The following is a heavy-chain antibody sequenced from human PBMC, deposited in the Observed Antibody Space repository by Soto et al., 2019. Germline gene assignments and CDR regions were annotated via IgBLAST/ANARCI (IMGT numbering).Heavy chain of an antibody. J-gene: IGHJ6*02. V-gene: IGHV4-4*07. Sequence: SETLSLTCTVSGDSLGNYYWFWIRQPVGKGLEWIGRASSSGNTNANPTLNGRATMSIDTSKNQFSLRLRSVAAADTAVYYCARADYEILTGSYAMDVWGQGTTVTV. CDR1: GDSLGNYY. CDR3: ARADYEILTGSYAMDV. D-gene: IGHD3-9*01. CDR2: ASSSGNT.